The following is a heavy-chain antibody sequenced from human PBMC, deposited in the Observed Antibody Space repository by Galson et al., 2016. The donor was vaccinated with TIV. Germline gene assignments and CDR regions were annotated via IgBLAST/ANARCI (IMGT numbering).Heavy chain of an antibody. CDR2: MWFDGSDI. Sequence: SLRLSCAASGFIFSNYEMNWVRQAPGKGLEWVAVMWFDGSDIYYADSVKGRFTISRDNSKNTLYLQMNSLRGEDTAVYYCARARHSNGWFTDFWGQGTLVTVSS. J-gene: IGHJ4*02. CDR3: ARARHSNGWFTDF. V-gene: IGHV3-33*08. D-gene: IGHD6-19*01. CDR1: GFIFSNYE.